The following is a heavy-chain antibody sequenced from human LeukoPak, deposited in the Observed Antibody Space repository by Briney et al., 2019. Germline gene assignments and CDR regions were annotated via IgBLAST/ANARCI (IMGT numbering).Heavy chain of an antibody. CDR2: VSGSGEDT. V-gene: IGHV3-23*01. Sequence: GGSLRLSCVASGFSFSIYTMTWFRQAPGKGLEWVSSVSGSGEDTHFADSVKGRFTVSRDNSRNTLFLQMDSLRVEDTAVYHCAKAKGGLWGQGTLVTVSS. CDR3: AKAKGGL. CDR1: GFSFSIYT. J-gene: IGHJ4*02. D-gene: IGHD2-15*01.